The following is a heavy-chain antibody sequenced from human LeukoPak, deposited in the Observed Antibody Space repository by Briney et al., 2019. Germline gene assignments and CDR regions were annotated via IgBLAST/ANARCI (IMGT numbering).Heavy chain of an antibody. V-gene: IGHV3-23*01. CDR3: ATDYDTGGYYSFFDY. CDR1: GFTFSNYA. D-gene: IGHD3-22*01. J-gene: IGHJ4*02. Sequence: GGSLRLSCAASGFTFSNYAMSWVRQAPGKGLEGVSVISGSGDNTHYADSVKGRFTISRDNSKNTLYLQMNSPRAEDTALYYCATDYDTGGYYSFFDYWGQGTLVTVSS. CDR2: ISGSGDNT.